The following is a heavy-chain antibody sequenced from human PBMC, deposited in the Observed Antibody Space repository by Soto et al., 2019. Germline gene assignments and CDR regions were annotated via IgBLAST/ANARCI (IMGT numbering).Heavy chain of an antibody. Sequence: QVQLVESGGGVVQPGRSLRLSCAASGFTFSIYAMHWVRQAPGKGLEWVAVISYDGNNKYYADSVKGRFTISRDNSKNTLYLQMNSLRVEDTAVYYCARDRGGGEYYGVDVWGQGTTVTVSS. CDR2: ISYDGNNK. V-gene: IGHV3-30-3*01. D-gene: IGHD2-15*01. CDR1: GFTFSIYA. J-gene: IGHJ6*02. CDR3: ARDRGGGEYYGVDV.